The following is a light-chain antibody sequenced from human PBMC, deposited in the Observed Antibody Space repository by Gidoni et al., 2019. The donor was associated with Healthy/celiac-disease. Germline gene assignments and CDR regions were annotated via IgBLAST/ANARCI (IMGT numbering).Light chain of an antibody. CDR3: QKYNSAPRT. Sequence: DIKMPHPPSSLSASVGDRFTITCRASQGISNYLAWYQQKPGKVPKLLIYAASTLQSGVPSRFSGSGSGTDFTLTISSLQPEDVATYYCQKYNSAPRTFGQGTKVEIK. J-gene: IGKJ1*01. CDR2: AAS. V-gene: IGKV1-27*01. CDR1: QGISNY.